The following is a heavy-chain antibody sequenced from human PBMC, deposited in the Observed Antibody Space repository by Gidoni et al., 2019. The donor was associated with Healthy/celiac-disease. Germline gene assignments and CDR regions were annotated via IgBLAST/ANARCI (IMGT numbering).Heavy chain of an antibody. CDR1: GGPISSSSYY. J-gene: IGHJ4*02. D-gene: IGHD5-18*01. Sequence: QLQLQASGPGLVKPSETLSLTCTVSGGPISSSSYYWGWIRQPPGKGLEWIGSIYYSGSTYYNPSLKSRVTISVDTSKNQFSLKLSSVTAADTAVYYCARVLFRVDTAMAIDYWGQGTLVTVSS. V-gene: IGHV4-39*07. CDR3: ARVLFRVDTAMAIDY. CDR2: IYYSGST.